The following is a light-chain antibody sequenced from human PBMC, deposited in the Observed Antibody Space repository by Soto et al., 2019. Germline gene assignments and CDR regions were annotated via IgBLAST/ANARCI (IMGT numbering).Light chain of an antibody. CDR3: QSADSSDTYVV. J-gene: IGLJ2*01. CDR2: KDT. V-gene: IGLV3-25*03. CDR1: TLPNQY. Sequence: SYELTQPPSVSVSPGQPARITCSGDTLPNQYAYWYQQKPGQAPVLLIYKDTERPSGIPERFSGSSSGTTVTLTISGVQADDEADYYCQSADSSDTYVVFGGGTKLTVL.